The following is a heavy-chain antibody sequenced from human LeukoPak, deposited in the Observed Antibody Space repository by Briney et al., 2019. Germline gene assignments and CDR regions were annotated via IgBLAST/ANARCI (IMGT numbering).Heavy chain of an antibody. CDR1: GFTFSDYY. V-gene: IGHV3-11*01. CDR2: ISSSGTTI. D-gene: IGHD1-26*01. CDR3: ARDYRSTFDY. Sequence: GGSLKLSCKASGFTFSDYYMSWIRQAPGKGLEWVSYISSSGTTISYTDSVKGRFTISRDNAKNSLYLQMNSLRAEDTAVYYCARDYRSTFDYWGQGTLVTVSS. J-gene: IGHJ4*02.